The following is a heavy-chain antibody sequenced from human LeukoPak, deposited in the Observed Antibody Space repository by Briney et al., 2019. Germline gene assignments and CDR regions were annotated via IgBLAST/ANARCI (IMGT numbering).Heavy chain of an antibody. CDR2: IYYSGTT. J-gene: IGHJ3*02. CDR3: ARVARGDVEGATKLAFDI. V-gene: IGHV4-39*01. CDR1: GGSISSSDYY. D-gene: IGHD1-26*01. Sequence: PSETLSLTCTVSGGSISSSDYYWGWIRQPPGKGLEWIASIYYSGTTHYNPSHQSRVTMSVDTSKNQFSLKLSSVTAADTAVYYCARVARGDVEGATKLAFDIWGQGTLVTVSS.